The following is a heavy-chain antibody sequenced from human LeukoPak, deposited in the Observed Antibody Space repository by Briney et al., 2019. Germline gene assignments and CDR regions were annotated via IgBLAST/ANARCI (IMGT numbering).Heavy chain of an antibody. V-gene: IGHV3-23*01. Sequence: GGSLRLSCAASGFTFSSYAMSWVRQAPGKGLEWVSAISGSGGSTYYADSVKGRFTISRDNSKNTLYLQMNSLRAEDTAVYYSAEAAGYSCYEKLDYWGQGTLVTVSS. D-gene: IGHD5-12*01. CDR3: AEAAGYSCYEKLDY. CDR2: ISGSGGST. J-gene: IGHJ4*02. CDR1: GFTFSSYA.